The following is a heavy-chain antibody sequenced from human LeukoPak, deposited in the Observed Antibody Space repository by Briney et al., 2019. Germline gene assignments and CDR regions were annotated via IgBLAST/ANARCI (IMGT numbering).Heavy chain of an antibody. CDR3: ARDFNYDFRGGDAFDL. CDR1: GYTFINYG. D-gene: IGHD3-3*01. Sequence: ASVKVSCKAFGYTFINYGISWVRQAPGQGLEWMGWISNYNGNTNSARKLQGRVTLTTDTSTSTAYMELRSLRSDDTAVYYCARDFNYDFRGGDAFDLWGQGTVITVSS. J-gene: IGHJ3*01. V-gene: IGHV1-18*01. CDR2: ISNYNGNT.